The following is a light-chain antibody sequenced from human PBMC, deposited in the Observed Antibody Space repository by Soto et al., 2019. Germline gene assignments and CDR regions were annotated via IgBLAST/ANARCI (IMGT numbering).Light chain of an antibody. CDR2: DVS. CDR3: RSYAGSYTDV. J-gene: IGLJ1*01. CDR1: SSDVGGYNY. V-gene: IGLV2-11*01. Sequence: QSALTQPRSVSGSPGQSVTISCTGTSSDVGGYNYVSWYQQHPGKAPKLMIYDVSKRPSGVPDRFSGSKSGNTASLTISGLQAEDEADYDCRSYAGSYTDVLGTGTKLTVL.